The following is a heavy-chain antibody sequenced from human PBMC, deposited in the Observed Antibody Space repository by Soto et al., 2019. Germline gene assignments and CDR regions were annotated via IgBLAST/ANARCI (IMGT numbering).Heavy chain of an antibody. CDR2: IYYSGST. CDR1: GGSISSSSYY. Sequence: SETLSLTCTVSGGSISSSSYYWGWIRQPPGKGLEWIGSIYYSGSTYYNPSLKSRVTISVDTSKNQFSLKLSSVTAADTAVYYCARHLVLYSGSYYSAPHFDYSGQGTLVTGSS. D-gene: IGHD1-26*01. V-gene: IGHV4-39*01. J-gene: IGHJ4*02. CDR3: ARHLVLYSGSYYSAPHFDY.